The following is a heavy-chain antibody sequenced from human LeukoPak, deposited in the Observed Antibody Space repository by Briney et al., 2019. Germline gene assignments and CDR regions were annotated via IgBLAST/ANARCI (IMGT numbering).Heavy chain of an antibody. J-gene: IGHJ4*02. V-gene: IGHV3-23*01. CDR1: GFTFSSYA. Sequence: GGSLRLSCAASGFTFSSYAMSWVRQAPGKGLEWVSTISGSGGSTYYADSVKGRFTFSRDNSKNTLYLQMNSLRGDDTAVYYCARVQYSYGYDGSFYWGQGTLVTVSS. CDR3: ARVQYSYGYDGSFY. D-gene: IGHD5-18*01. CDR2: ISGSGGST.